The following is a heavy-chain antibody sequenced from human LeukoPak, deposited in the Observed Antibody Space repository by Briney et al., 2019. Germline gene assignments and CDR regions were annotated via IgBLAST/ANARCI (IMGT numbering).Heavy chain of an antibody. CDR1: RFTFSSYA. D-gene: IGHD2-15*01. CDR2: ISGRGDNT. V-gene: IGHV3-23*01. J-gene: IGHJ5*02. CDR3: AKDAYCSGGSCYASWFDP. Sequence: GGSLRLSCAASRFTFSSYAMSWVRQAPGKGLEWVSAISGRGDNTYYADSVKGQFTISRDNSKNTLYLQMKSLRAEDTAVYYCAKDAYCSGGSCYASWFDPWGQGTLVTVSS.